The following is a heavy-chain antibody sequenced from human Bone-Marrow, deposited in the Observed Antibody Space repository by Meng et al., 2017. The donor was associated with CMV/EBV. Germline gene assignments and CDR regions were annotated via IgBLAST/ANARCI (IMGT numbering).Heavy chain of an antibody. CDR3: AGQSPGFSRGWYTPVDY. CDR1: GFTVSSNY. V-gene: IGHV3-66*02. CDR2: IYSGGNT. J-gene: IGHJ4*02. Sequence: GESLKISCAASGFTVSSNYMSWVRQAPGKGLEWVSIIYSGGNTYYADSVKGRFTISRDNSKNTLYLQMNSLRADDTAVYYCAGQSPGFSRGWYTPVDYWGQGTLVTVSS. D-gene: IGHD6-19*01.